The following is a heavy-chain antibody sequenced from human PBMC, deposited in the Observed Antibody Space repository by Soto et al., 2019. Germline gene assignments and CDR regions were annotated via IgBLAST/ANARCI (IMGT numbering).Heavy chain of an antibody. D-gene: IGHD1-26*01. Sequence: GGSLRLSCAASGFTFSSYEMNWVRQAPGKGLEWVSYISSSGSTIYYADSAKGRFTISRDNAKNSLYLQMNSLRAEDTAVYYCARGLLSGSYYSWFDPWGQGTLVTVSS. J-gene: IGHJ5*02. V-gene: IGHV3-48*03. CDR3: ARGLLSGSYYSWFDP. CDR1: GFTFSSYE. CDR2: ISSSGSTI.